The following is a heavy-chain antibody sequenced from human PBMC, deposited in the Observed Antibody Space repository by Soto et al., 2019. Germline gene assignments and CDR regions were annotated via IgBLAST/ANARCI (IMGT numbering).Heavy chain of an antibody. V-gene: IGHV3-33*01. D-gene: IGHD6-13*01. J-gene: IGHJ4*02. CDR1: GFTFSSYG. Sequence: GGSLRLSCAASGFTFSSYGMHWVRQAPGKGLEWVAVIWYDGSNKYYADSVKGRFTISRDNSKNTLYLQMNSLRAEDTAVYYCARELPYSSWPYFDYWGQGTLVTVSS. CDR2: IWYDGSNK. CDR3: ARELPYSSWPYFDY.